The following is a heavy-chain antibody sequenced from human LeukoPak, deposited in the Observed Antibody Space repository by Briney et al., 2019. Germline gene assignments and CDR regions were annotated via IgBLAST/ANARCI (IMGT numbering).Heavy chain of an antibody. D-gene: IGHD5-18*01. V-gene: IGHV4-4*07. CDR1: GGSISNYY. CDR3: ARDWREYGYGYLYYFDS. J-gene: IGHJ4*02. Sequence: SETLSLTCTVSGGSISNYYWSWIRQPAGKGLEWIGRIYSSGSTNYNPSLKSRVTMSVDASKNQFSLKVRSLTAADTAVYYCARDWREYGYGYLYYFDSWGQGTLVTVSP. CDR2: IYSSGST.